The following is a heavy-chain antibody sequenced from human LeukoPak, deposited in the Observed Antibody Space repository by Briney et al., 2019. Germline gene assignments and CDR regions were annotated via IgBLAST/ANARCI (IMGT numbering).Heavy chain of an antibody. CDR3: ARDDYDSSGYYYNY. J-gene: IGHJ4*02. V-gene: IGHV4-30-2*01. Sequence: SQTLSLTCAVSGGSISSGGYSWSWIRQPPGKGLEWIGYIYHSGSTNYNPSLKSRVTISVDTSKNQFSLKLSSVTAADTAVYYCARDDYDSSGYYYNYWGQGTLVTVSS. CDR1: GGSISSGGYS. CDR2: IYHSGST. D-gene: IGHD3-22*01.